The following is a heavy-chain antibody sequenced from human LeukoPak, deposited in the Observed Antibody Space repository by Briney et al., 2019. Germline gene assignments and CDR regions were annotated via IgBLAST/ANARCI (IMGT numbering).Heavy chain of an antibody. CDR2: INSDGSST. CDR3: AREAAMVPYYFDY. J-gene: IGHJ4*02. D-gene: IGHD5-18*01. CDR1: RFTFSSYW. V-gene: IGHV3-74*01. Sequence: GGSLRLSCAASRFTFSSYWMHWVRQAPGKGLVWVSRINSDGSSTSYADSVKGRFTISRDNAKNTLYLQMNSLRAEDTAVYYCAREAAMVPYYFDYWGQGTLVTVSS.